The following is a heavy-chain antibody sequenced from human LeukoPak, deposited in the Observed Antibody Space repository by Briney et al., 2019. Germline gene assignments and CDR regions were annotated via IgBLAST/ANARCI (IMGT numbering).Heavy chain of an antibody. J-gene: IGHJ4*02. CDR1: GDSISSRSYY. D-gene: IGHD2-15*01. V-gene: IGHV4-39*01. CDR2: LYYTGSF. CDR3: ARHWDSAASHPAQFAS. Sequence: SETLSLTCTVSGDSISSRSYYWGWIRQPPGKGLEWIRSLYYTGSFDYNPSLKSRVTISVDTSKNQFSLKLSAVTAADTAVYYCARHWDSAASHPAQFASWGQGTLVTVSS.